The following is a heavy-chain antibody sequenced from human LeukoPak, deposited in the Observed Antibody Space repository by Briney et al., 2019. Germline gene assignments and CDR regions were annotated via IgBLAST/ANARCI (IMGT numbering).Heavy chain of an antibody. Sequence: ASLKVSCKASGYIFTRYAMHWVRQAPGQRPEWMGWINAGNGNTKYSQEFQGRATITRDTSASTAYMELSSLRSEDTAVYYCARDTLDLLKYYYDTSGYPDYWGQGTLVTVSS. J-gene: IGHJ4*02. D-gene: IGHD3-22*01. CDR3: ARDTLDLLKYYYDTSGYPDY. V-gene: IGHV1-3*01. CDR1: GYIFTRYA. CDR2: INAGNGNT.